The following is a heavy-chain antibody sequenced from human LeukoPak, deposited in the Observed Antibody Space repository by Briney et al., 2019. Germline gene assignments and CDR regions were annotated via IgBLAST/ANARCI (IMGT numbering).Heavy chain of an antibody. CDR1: GFTFSNYA. Sequence: GGSLRLSCAASGFTFSNYAMSWVRQAPGKGLEWVSSISGSGLSTYYADSVKGRPTLSRDNSKNTLYLQLNSQRAEGTAVYYCANLFTAYSCGERTLGTVSS. V-gene: IGHV3-23*01. D-gene: IGHD3-3*01. CDR3: ANLFTAYS. CDR2: ISGSGLST. J-gene: IGHJ4*02.